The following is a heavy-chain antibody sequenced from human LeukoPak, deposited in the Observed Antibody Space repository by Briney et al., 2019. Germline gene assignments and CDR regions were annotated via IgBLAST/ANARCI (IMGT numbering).Heavy chain of an antibody. D-gene: IGHD3-10*01. J-gene: IGHJ6*04. V-gene: IGHV3-30*18. CDR3: AKEKFVCRAAEGHYGSGSYYYRYYYGMDV. Sequence: GGSLRPSCEASGFTFSSYGIHWIRQPPGKGLEWVADISYDGSSEYYADSMKGRFTTSSDNSKNMVYLQMNSLRAEDTAVYHCAKEKFVCRAAEGHYGSGSYYYRYYYGMDVWGEGTTVTVSS. CDR1: GFTFSSYG. CDR2: ISYDGSSE.